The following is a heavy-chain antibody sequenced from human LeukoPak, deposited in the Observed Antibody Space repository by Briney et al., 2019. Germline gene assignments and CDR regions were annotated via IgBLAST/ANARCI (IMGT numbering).Heavy chain of an antibody. CDR3: ARDKIGGPTLLDY. J-gene: IGHJ4*02. V-gene: IGHV3-7*01. Sequence: PGGSLRLSCAASGFTSSDFWMSWVRQAPGKGLEWVANIKQDGSEKYYLDSVKGRFTISRDNAKNSLYLQVNSLRAEDTAVYYCARDKIGGPTLLDYWGQGTLVTVSS. D-gene: IGHD3-16*01. CDR2: IKQDGSEK. CDR1: GFTSSDFW.